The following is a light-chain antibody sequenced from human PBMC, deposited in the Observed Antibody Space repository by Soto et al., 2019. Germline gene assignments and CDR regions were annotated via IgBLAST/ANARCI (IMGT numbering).Light chain of an antibody. CDR1: SSDVGGYNY. Sequence: QPVLTQPPSASGSPGQSVTISCTGTSSDVGGYNYVSWYQQHPGKVPKPMVYEVNKRPSGVPDRFSGSKSGNTASLTVSGLQAEDEADYYCTSYAGGNNVFGTGTKLTVL. CDR3: TSYAGGNNV. V-gene: IGLV2-8*01. CDR2: EVN. J-gene: IGLJ1*01.